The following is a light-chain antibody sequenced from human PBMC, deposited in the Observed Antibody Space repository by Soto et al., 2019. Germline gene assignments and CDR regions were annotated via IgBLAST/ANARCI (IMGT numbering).Light chain of an antibody. V-gene: IGKV1-39*01. Sequence: DIQMTQSPSSLSASVGDRVTITCRASQSISSYLNWYQQKPGKAPKLLIYAASSLQSGVPSRFSGSGSGTDVPLTISSLQPEDFATYYCQQSYSTPMYTFGQGTKLEIK. CDR3: QQSYSTPMYT. J-gene: IGKJ2*01. CDR1: QSISSY. CDR2: AAS.